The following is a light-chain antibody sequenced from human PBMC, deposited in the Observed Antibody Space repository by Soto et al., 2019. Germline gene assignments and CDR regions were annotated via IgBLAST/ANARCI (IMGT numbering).Light chain of an antibody. CDR3: MQGRHWPYT. V-gene: IGKV2-30*02. J-gene: IGKJ3*01. CDR2: HVS. Sequence: DVVVTQSPLSLPVTLGQPASISCRSSQSLIHSDGNTYLHWFQQRPGQSPRRLIYHVSIRDSGVPDRFSGSGSGTDFTLEISRVEAEDVGFYYCMQGRHWPYTFGPGTTVDIK. CDR1: QSLIHSDGNTY.